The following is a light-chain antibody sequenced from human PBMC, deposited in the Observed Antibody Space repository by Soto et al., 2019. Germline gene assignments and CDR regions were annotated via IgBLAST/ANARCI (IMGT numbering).Light chain of an antibody. CDR2: GAS. CDR3: QHYGISVPIT. Sequence: EVVLTQSPGTLSLSPGERATLSCRASQSVSNDYLAWYQQKPGQAPRLLIHGASSRAIGIPDRFSGGGSGTDFTLTICRLEPEDFAVYYCQHYGISVPITFGPGTKVDL. J-gene: IGKJ3*01. CDR1: QSVSNDY. V-gene: IGKV3-20*01.